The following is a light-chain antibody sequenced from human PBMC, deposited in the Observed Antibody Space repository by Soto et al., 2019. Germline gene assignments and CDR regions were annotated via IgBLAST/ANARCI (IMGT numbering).Light chain of an antibody. CDR1: QSVSSN. CDR3: QQYGSSPWT. CDR2: GAS. Sequence: ILMTQSPATLSVSPAERATLSCRASQSVSSNLAWYQQKPGQAPRLLIYGASTRATGSPARVSGSGSGTDFTLTISGLEPEDFAVYYCQQYGSSPWTFGQGTRLEIK. V-gene: IGKV3-15*01. J-gene: IGKJ5*01.